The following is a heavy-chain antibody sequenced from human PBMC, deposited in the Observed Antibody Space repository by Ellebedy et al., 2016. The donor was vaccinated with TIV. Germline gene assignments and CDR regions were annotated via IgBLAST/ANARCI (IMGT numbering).Heavy chain of an antibody. J-gene: IGHJ4*02. CDR1: GLTFSIHG. CDR2: IWHDGSHS. CDR3: ASELVGTTDFDY. V-gene: IGHV3-33*08. D-gene: IGHD1-1*01. Sequence: GESLKISCAVSGLTFSIHGMHWVRQAPGKGLEWVGIIWHDGSHSYYADSVKGRFTIPRDNSKNTVDLQMNSLRADDTAVYYCASELVGTTDFDYWGQGTLVTVSS.